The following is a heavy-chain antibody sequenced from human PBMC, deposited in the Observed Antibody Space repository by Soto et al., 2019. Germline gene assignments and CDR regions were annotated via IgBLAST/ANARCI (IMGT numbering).Heavy chain of an antibody. CDR2: INHSGST. CDR3: ARALVYYDILTGYYSSYYYYGMDV. Sequence: PSETLSLTCAVYGGSFSGYYWSWIRQPPWKGLEWIGEINHSGSTNYNPSLKSRVTISVDTSKNQFSLKLSSVTAADTAVYYCARALVYYDILTGYYSSYYYYGMDVWGQGTTVPVSS. D-gene: IGHD3-9*01. CDR1: GGSFSGYY. V-gene: IGHV4-34*01. J-gene: IGHJ6*02.